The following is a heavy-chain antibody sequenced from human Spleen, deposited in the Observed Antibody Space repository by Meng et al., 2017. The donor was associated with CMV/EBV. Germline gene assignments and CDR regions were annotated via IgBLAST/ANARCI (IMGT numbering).Heavy chain of an antibody. J-gene: IGHJ6*02. V-gene: IGHV3-23*01. Sequence: GESLKISCVASGFTFSNYAMSWVRQAPGEGLEWVSTVSEATGSTYYADSVKGRLTISRDNAKNTLYLQIYSLRAEDTAVYYCARGTVVSPGGYYFYGLDVWGPGTTVTVSS. CDR3: ARGTVVSPGGYYFYGLDV. CDR1: GFTFSNYA. CDR2: VSEATGST. D-gene: IGHD4-23*01.